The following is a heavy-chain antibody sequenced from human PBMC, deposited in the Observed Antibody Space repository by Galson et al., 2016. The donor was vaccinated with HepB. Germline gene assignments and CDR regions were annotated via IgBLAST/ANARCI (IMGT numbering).Heavy chain of an antibody. V-gene: IGHV3-30*09. CDR3: ARGPLFRGHGMDV. CDR1: GFGFRNYA. Sequence: SLRLSCAASGFGFRNYAMSWVRQAPGKGLEWVAVISYDGANKYNANSVKGRIAVSRDNSRNTVFLEMSSLRTDDSAVYYGARGPLFRGHGMDVWGQGTTVTVSS. CDR2: ISYDGANK. J-gene: IGHJ6*02. D-gene: IGHD3-16*01.